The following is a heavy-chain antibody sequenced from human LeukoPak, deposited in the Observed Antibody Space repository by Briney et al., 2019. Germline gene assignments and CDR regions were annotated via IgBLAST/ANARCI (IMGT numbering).Heavy chain of an antibody. CDR1: GYTFTGYY. J-gene: IGHJ5*02. Sequence: GASVKVSCKASGYTFTGYYMHWVRQAPGQGLEWMGWINPNSGGTNYAQKFQGRVTMTRDTSISTAYMELSRLRSDDTAVYYCARNRRLGELSLFWFDPWGQGTLVTASS. CDR2: INPNSGGT. CDR3: ARNRRLGELSLFWFDP. V-gene: IGHV1-2*02. D-gene: IGHD3-16*02.